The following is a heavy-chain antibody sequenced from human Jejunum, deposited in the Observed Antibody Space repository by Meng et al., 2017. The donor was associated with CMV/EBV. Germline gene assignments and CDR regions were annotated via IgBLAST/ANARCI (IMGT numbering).Heavy chain of an antibody. CDR1: GFTFSSYW. Sequence: VESGGGLVKPGGSLRLSCAASGFTFSSYWMHWVRRAPGKGLMWVSHINGDGSDTNYADSVKGRFTLSRDNAKNTLYLQMNSLRAEDTAVYYCARATRAKWPYFNYWGQGTLVTVSS. CDR2: INGDGSDT. CDR3: ARATRAKWPYFNY. D-gene: IGHD5-12*01. V-gene: IGHV3-74*02. J-gene: IGHJ4*02.